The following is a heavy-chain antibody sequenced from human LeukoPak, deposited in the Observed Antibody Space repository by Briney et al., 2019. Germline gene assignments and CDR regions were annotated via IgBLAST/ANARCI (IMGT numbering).Heavy chain of an antibody. Sequence: PSETLSLTCTVSGGSISSYYWSWIRQPPGKGLEWIGYIYYSGSTNYNPSLKSRVTISVDTSKNQFSLKLSSVAAADTAVYYCARGVYIAAAQYGYWGQGTLVTVSS. CDR2: IYYSGST. CDR1: GGSISSYY. J-gene: IGHJ4*02. D-gene: IGHD6-13*01. CDR3: ARGVYIAAAQYGY. V-gene: IGHV4-59*01.